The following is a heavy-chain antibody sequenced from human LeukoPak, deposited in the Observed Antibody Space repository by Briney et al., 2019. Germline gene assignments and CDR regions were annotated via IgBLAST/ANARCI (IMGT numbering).Heavy chain of an antibody. J-gene: IGHJ4*02. V-gene: IGHV3-33*01. Sequence: HPGGSLRLSCAASGFTFSSYDMHWVRQAPGKGLEWVAVIWYDGSNKYYADSVKGRFTISRDNSKNTLYLQVNSLRAEDTAVYYCARDRGGDGINHYFDYWGQGTLVTVSS. D-gene: IGHD5-24*01. CDR2: IWYDGSNK. CDR1: GFTFSSYD. CDR3: ARDRGGDGINHYFDY.